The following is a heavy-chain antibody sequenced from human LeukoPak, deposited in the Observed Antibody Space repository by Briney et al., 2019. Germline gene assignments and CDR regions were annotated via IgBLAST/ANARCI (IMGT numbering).Heavy chain of an antibody. CDR2: INPSGST. CDR1: GYTFTNYY. D-gene: IGHD4/OR15-4a*01. CDR3: ASPGGDYGVPKTPEYIQH. J-gene: IGHJ1*01. V-gene: IGHV1-46*01. Sequence: ASVKVSCKASGYTFTNYYMHWVRQAPGQGLEWMGIINPSGSTSYAQKFQGRVTMTRDMSTSTVYMELSSLRYEDTAVYYCASPGGDYGVPKTPEYIQHWGQGTLVIVSS.